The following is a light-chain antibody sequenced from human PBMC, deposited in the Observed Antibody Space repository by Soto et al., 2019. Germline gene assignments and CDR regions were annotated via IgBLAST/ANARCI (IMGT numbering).Light chain of an antibody. CDR1: TSDIGGYNY. Sequence: QSALTQPASVSGSPGQSVTISCTGTTSDIGGYNYVSWYQQFPGKAPQLLIYDVNDRPSGVSDRFSGSKSVSTASLTISELLTEDEALYYCSSYSSGTTPVLFGGGTKLTVL. CDR2: DVN. V-gene: IGLV2-14*01. CDR3: SSYSSGTTPVL. J-gene: IGLJ2*01.